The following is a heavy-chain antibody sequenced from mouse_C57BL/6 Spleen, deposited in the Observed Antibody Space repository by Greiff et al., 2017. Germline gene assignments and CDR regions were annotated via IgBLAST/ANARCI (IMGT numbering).Heavy chain of an antibody. D-gene: IGHD1-2*01. Sequence: VQLQQSGAELVKPGASVKLSCTASGFNITDYYMHWVKQRTKQGLEWIGTIDPEDGDTTYAPKFQGKATITADTSSNTAYLQLSSLTSEDTAVYYCAYGRYAMDYWGQGTSVTVSS. CDR1: GFNITDYY. CDR2: IDPEDGDT. J-gene: IGHJ4*01. CDR3: AYGRYAMDY. V-gene: IGHV14-2*01.